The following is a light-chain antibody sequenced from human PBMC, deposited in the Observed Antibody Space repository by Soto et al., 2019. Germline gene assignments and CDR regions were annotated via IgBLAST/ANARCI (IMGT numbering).Light chain of an antibody. J-gene: IGKJ5*01. V-gene: IGKV3D-20*02. CDR3: QQRSNFPT. Sequence: EIVMTHSPATLSVSPCERATLSPRASQSVGTDSAWFQQKPGQVPRLLIYGASSRAIGIPDRFSGSGSGTDFALTISRLEPEDFAVYYCQQRSNFPTFGQGTRLEIK. CDR1: QSVGTD. CDR2: GAS.